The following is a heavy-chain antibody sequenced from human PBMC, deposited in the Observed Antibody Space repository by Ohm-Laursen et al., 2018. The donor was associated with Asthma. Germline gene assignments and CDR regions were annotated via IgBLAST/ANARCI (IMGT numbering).Heavy chain of an antibody. CDR2: VNHSGST. CDR3: ASLYYFDY. D-gene: IGHD2/OR15-2a*01. V-gene: IGHV4-34*01. CDR1: GGSFSGYY. J-gene: IGHJ4*02. Sequence: GTLSLTCAVYGGSFSGYYWSWIRQPPGKGLEWIGEVNHSGSTNYNPSLKSRVTISVDTSKNQFSLKLSSVTAADTAVYYCASLYYFDYWDQGTLVTVSS.